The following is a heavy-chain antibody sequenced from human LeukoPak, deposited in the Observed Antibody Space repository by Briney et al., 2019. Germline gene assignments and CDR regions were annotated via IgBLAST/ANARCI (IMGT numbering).Heavy chain of an antibody. J-gene: IGHJ4*02. Sequence: PGGSLRLSCAASGFTFSSYAMHWVRQAPGKGPEWVAVISYDGSNKYYADSVKGRFTISRDNSKNTLYLQMNSLRAEDTAVYYCAREDHTMVRGVIPGDWGQGTLVTVSS. V-gene: IGHV3-30-3*01. CDR3: AREDHTMVRGVIPGD. CDR1: GFTFSSYA. CDR2: ISYDGSNK. D-gene: IGHD3-10*01.